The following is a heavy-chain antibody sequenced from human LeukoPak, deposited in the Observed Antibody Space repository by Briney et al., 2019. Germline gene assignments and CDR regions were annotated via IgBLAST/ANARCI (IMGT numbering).Heavy chain of an antibody. CDR2: VAPDEKYK. CDR3: VRDWDHYDFDS. CDR1: GFTFSRYW. J-gene: IGHJ5*01. V-gene: IGHV3-74*01. Sequence: GGSLRLSCAASGFTFSRYWMHWVRRAPGKGLEWVSRVAPDEKYKNYADSVKGRFTISRDNAKNTLSLQMNNLRAEDTAIYYCVRDWDHYDFDSWGQGTLVTVSS. D-gene: IGHD3-3*01.